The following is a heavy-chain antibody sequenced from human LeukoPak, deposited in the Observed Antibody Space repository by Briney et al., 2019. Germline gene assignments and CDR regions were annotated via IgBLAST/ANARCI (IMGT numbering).Heavy chain of an antibody. D-gene: IGHD2-2*01. CDR3: ARGRNIVVVPAAANWFDP. V-gene: IGHV4-39*01. CDR1: GGSISSSTYS. Sequence: SETLSLTCSVSGGSISSSTYSWGWIRQPPGKGLEWIGSIYYSGSTYYNPSLKSRVTISVDTSKNQFSLKLSSVTAADTAVYYCARGRNIVVVPAAANWFDPWGQGTLVTVSS. CDR2: IYYSGST. J-gene: IGHJ5*02.